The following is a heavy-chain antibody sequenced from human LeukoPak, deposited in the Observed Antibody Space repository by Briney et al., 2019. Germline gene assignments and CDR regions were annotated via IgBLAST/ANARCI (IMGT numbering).Heavy chain of an antibody. D-gene: IGHD6-13*01. CDR2: INPNSGGT. V-gene: IGHV1-2*04. J-gene: IGHJ6*01. Sequence: GASVKVSCKASGYTFTGYYMHWVRQAPGQGLEWMGLINPNSGGTNYAQKFQGWVTMTRDKSISTAYMGMSRLRSDDTAVYYCARGAISYSSRWYGYYYYGMDVWGQGPTVPVSS. CDR1: GYTFTGYY. CDR3: ARGAISYSSRWYGYYYYGMDV.